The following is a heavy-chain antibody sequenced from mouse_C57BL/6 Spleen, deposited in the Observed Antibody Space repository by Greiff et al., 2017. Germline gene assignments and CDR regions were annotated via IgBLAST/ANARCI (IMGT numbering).Heavy chain of an antibody. J-gene: IGHJ1*03. CDR3: EVYSNYCYFDV. Sequence: VQLQQSGPELVKPGASVKISCKASGYAFSSSWMNWVKQRPGKGLEWIGRIYPGDGDTNYNGKFKGKATLTEDKSSSTAYMHLISLTSEDSAVDFCEVYSNYCYFDVWGTGTTVTVSS. D-gene: IGHD2-5*01. V-gene: IGHV1-82*01. CDR2: IYPGDGDT. CDR1: GYAFSSSW.